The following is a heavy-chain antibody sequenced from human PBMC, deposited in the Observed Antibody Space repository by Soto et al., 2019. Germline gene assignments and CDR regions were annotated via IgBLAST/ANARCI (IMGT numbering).Heavy chain of an antibody. CDR1: GGTFSSYA. V-gene: IGHV1-69*01. J-gene: IGHJ3*02. CDR3: ARDDNRGIVGAWGPFDI. D-gene: IGHD1-26*01. CDR2: IIPIFGTA. Sequence: QVQLVQSGAEVKKPGSSVKVSCKASGGTFSSYAISWVRQAPGQGLEWMGGIIPIFGTANYAQKFQGRVSITADESTSTAYMELSSLRSEDTAVYYCARDDNRGIVGAWGPFDIWGQGTMVTVSS.